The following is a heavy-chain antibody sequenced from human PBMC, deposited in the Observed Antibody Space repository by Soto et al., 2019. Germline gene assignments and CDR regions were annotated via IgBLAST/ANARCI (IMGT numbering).Heavy chain of an antibody. V-gene: IGHV1-8*01. CDR3: ARRGRYSSSSGKNWFDP. CDR2: MNPNSGNT. Sequence: ASVKVSCKASGYTFTSYDINWVRQATGQGLEWMGWMNPNSGNTGYAQKFQGRVTMTRNTSISTAYMELSSLRSEDTAVYYCARRGRYSSSSGKNWFDPWGQGTLVTVSS. D-gene: IGHD6-13*01. J-gene: IGHJ5*02. CDR1: GYTFTSYD.